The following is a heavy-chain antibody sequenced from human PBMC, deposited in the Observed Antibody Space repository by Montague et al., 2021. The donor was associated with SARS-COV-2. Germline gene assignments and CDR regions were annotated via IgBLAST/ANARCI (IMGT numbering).Heavy chain of an antibody. CDR2: ISSSSSYT. D-gene: IGHD2-2*01. J-gene: IGHJ3*02. V-gene: IGHV3-11*06. Sequence: SLRLSCAASGFTFSDYYMSWIRQAPGKGLEWVSHISSSSSYTNYADSVKGRFTISRDNAKNSLYLQMNSLRAEDTAVYYCASLGYCSSTSCSGAFDIWGQGTMVTVSS. CDR3: ASLGYCSSTSCSGAFDI. CDR1: GFTFSDYY.